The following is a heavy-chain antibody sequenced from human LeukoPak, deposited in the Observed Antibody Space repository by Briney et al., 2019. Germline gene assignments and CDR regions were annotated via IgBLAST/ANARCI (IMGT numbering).Heavy chain of an antibody. J-gene: IGHJ5*02. Sequence: PGGSLTLSCAASGFTFDDYGMSWVRRAPGKGLEWVSGINWNGGSTGYADSVKGRFTISRDNAKNSLYLQMHSLRAEDTALYYCAREQGGWFDPWGQGTLVTVSS. CDR1: GFTFDDYG. CDR2: INWNGGST. V-gene: IGHV3-20*04. CDR3: AREQGGWFDP.